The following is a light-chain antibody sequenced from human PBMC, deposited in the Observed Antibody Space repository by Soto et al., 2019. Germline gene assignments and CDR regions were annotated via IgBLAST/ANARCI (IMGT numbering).Light chain of an antibody. V-gene: IGLV1-51*01. CDR1: SSNIGNNF. CDR3: GMWDTSLRLVI. J-gene: IGLJ2*01. Sequence: QSVLTQPPSVSAAPGQKVTISCSGSSSNIGNNFVSWYQQLPGTAPKLLIYDNIRRPAGVPDRFSASKSGTSATLAITGLQTGDEADYYCGMWDTSLRLVIFGGGTKLTVL. CDR2: DNI.